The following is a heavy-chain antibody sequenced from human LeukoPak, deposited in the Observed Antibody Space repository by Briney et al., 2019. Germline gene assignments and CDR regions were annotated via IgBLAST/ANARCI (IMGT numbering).Heavy chain of an antibody. Sequence: SETLSLTCTVSGGSISSGAYFWSWIRQHPGQGLEWIGYIHNSGITYFNPSLKSRVSMSVDTSKNQLSLRLSSVTAADTAVYYCARDGRRLEDRQFIGNWFDPWGQGTLVTVSS. V-gene: IGHV4-31*03. D-gene: IGHD1-14*01. J-gene: IGHJ5*02. CDR2: IHNSGIT. CDR3: ARDGRRLEDRQFIGNWFDP. CDR1: GGSISSGAYF.